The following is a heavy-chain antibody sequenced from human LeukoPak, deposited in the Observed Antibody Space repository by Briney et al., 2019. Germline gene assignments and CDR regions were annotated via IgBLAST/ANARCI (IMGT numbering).Heavy chain of an antibody. J-gene: IGHJ3*02. CDR3: ARETTSSGYYGDAFDI. CDR1: GGSISSSSYY. V-gene: IGHV4-39*07. Sequence: PSETLSLTCTVSGGSISSSSYYWGWIRQPPGKGLEWIGSIYYSGSTYYNPSLKSRVTISVDTSKNQFSLKLSSVTAADTAVYYCARETTSSGYYGDAFDIWGQGTMVTVSS. CDR2: IYYSGST. D-gene: IGHD3-22*01.